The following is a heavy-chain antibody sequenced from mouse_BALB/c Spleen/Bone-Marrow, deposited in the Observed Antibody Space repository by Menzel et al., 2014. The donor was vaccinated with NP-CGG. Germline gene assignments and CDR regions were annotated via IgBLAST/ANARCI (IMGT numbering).Heavy chain of an antibody. V-gene: IGHV2-2*02. CDR3: ARTGPSFAY. CDR2: IWSGGST. CDR1: GFSLTSYG. Sequence: QVQLKQSGPGLVRPSQSLSITCTVSGFSLTSYGVHWVRQSPGKGLEWLGIIWSGGSTDYNAAFISRLSISKDNSKSQVFFKMNSLQPNDTAIYYCARTGPSFAYWGQGTLVTVSA. J-gene: IGHJ3*01.